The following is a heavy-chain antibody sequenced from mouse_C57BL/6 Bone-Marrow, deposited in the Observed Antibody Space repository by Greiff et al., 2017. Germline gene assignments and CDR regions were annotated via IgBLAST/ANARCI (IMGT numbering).Heavy chain of an antibody. D-gene: IGHD3-2*02. Sequence: EVQLQQPGAELVRPGASVKLSCTASGYNFTDYYMHWVKQRPGQGLEWIGGIDPGNGGTEYNSKFQGKATLTVDTSSTTAYLHLSSLTSEDTAVYYCTYRQLKYCAMDYWGQGTSVTVSS. CDR2: IDPGNGGT. CDR3: TYRQLKYCAMDY. V-gene: IGHV14-4*01. CDR1: GYNFTDYY. J-gene: IGHJ4*01.